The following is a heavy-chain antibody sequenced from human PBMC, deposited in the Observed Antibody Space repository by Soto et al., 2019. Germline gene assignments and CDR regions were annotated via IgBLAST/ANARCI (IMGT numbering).Heavy chain of an antibody. CDR2: IRDKTTNYAT. V-gene: IGHV3-73*01. D-gene: IGHD6-19*01. J-gene: IGHJ4*02. Sequence: GGSLRLSCAASGFTFSGSAMHWVRQASGKGLEWVGQIRDKTTNYATAYAVSVRGRFTISRDDSQNTASLQMNSLKTEDTAVYYCAKLSGWTEQDDYWGQGTLVTVSS. CDR3: AKLSGWTEQDDY. CDR1: GFTFSGSA.